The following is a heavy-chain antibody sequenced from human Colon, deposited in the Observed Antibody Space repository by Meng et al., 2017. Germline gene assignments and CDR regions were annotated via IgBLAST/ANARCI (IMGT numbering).Heavy chain of an antibody. CDR1: GDSISSYY. CDR2: IFHAGNT. J-gene: IGHJ4*02. Sequence: QVELQGAGPGPVKPSETLSLTCTVSGDSISSYYWSWIRQTAGKGLEWIGEIFHAGNTNYNPSLKSRVTMSLDKSKNQFSLTLTSVTAADTAVYYCARDFHSTMTVFDSWGQGTLVTVSS. CDR3: ARDFHSTMTVFDS. D-gene: IGHD3-22*01. V-gene: IGHV4-4*07.